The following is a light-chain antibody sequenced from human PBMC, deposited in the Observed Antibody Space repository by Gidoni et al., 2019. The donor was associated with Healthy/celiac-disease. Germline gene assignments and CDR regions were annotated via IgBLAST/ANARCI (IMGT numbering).Light chain of an antibody. J-gene: IGLJ3*02. CDR1: ALPKQY. CDR3: QSADSSGTSWV. Sequence: SYELTQPPSVSVSPGQTARITCSGDALPKQYAYWYQQKSGQAPVLVIYKDSERPSGIPERFSGSSSGTTVTLTISGVQAEDEADYYCQSADSSGTSWVFGGGTKLTVI. V-gene: IGLV3-25*02. CDR2: KDS.